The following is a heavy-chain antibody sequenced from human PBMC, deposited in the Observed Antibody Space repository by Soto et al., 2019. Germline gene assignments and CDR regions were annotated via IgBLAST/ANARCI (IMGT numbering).Heavy chain of an antibody. Sequence: ASVKVSCKASGYTLTELSMLWVRQAPGKGLEWMGGFDPEDGETIYAQRFQGRVTMTEDTSTDTAYMELSSLRSEDTAVYYCATDPGTYYYDHGAFDIWGQGTMVTVSS. J-gene: IGHJ3*02. CDR3: ATDPGTYYYDHGAFDI. D-gene: IGHD3-22*01. V-gene: IGHV1-24*01. CDR1: GYTLTELS. CDR2: FDPEDGET.